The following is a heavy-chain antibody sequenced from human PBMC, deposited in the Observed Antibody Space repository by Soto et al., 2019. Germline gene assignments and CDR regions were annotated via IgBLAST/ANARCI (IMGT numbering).Heavy chain of an antibody. CDR1: GFTFSNAW. Sequence: EVQLVESGGGLVKPGGSLRLSCAASGFTFSNAWMNWVRQAPGKGLEWVGRIESKTDGGTTDYAAPVKGRFTIARDASKNTQYLQMNSLKTEDTAVYYCTTEAPYYYDSSCSYRGLPDAFDIWGQGTMVTVSS. CDR3: TTEAPYYYDSSCSYRGLPDAFDI. J-gene: IGHJ3*02. CDR2: IESKTDGGTT. V-gene: IGHV3-15*07. D-gene: IGHD3-22*01.